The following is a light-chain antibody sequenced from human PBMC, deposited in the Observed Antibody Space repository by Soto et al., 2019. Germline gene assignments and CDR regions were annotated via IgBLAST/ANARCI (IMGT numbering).Light chain of an antibody. V-gene: IGLV1-44*01. CDR2: TNS. Sequence: QSVLTQPPSASGTPGQRVTILYSGGSSNIGRNTVSWYRQVPGKAPKLLIYTNSHRPSGVPDRFSGSKSGTSASLAISGLQSEDEADYYCAAWDDSLKGCVFGTGTKVTVL. CDR3: AAWDDSLKGCV. J-gene: IGLJ1*01. CDR1: SSNIGRNT.